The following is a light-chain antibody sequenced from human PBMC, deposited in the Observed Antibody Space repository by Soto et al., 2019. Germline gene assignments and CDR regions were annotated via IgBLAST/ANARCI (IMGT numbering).Light chain of an antibody. CDR1: SSDVGSYNL. Sequence: QSVLTQPASVSGSPGQSITISCTGTSSDVGSYNLVSWYQQHPGKAPKLMIYEGSKRPSGVSNRFSGSKSGNTASLTISGLQAEDEADYYCCSYAGNSEVFGGGTKLTVL. CDR3: CSYAGNSEV. CDR2: EGS. V-gene: IGLV2-23*01. J-gene: IGLJ3*02.